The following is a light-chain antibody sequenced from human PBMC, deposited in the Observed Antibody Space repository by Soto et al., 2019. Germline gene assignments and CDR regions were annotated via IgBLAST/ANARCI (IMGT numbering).Light chain of an antibody. Sequence: DIQLTQSPSFLSASVGDRVTITCRASQGISSYLAWYQQKPGKAPKLLIYAASTLQSGVPSRFSGSGSGTEFPLAISSLQPEDFATYYCQRLNSYPLTFGPGTKVDIK. V-gene: IGKV1-9*01. CDR3: QRLNSYPLT. CDR2: AAS. J-gene: IGKJ3*01. CDR1: QGISSY.